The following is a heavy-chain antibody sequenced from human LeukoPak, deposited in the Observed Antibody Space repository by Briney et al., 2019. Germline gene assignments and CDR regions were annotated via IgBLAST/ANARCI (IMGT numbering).Heavy chain of an antibody. CDR3: AIGVDY. CDR2: VFDNGNT. V-gene: IGHV4-59*01. CDR1: GGSFSSYY. J-gene: IGHJ4*02. Sequence: SETLSLTCTVSGGSFSSYYWSWIRQPPGRGLELIGYVFDNGNTNYKPSLKSRVTISIDTSKNQFSLQLSSVTAADTAVYYCAIGVDYWGQGTLVTVSS.